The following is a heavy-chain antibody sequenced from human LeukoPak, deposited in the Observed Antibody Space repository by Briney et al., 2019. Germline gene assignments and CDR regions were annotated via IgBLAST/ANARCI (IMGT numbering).Heavy chain of an antibody. J-gene: IGHJ5*02. V-gene: IGHV4-59*01. CDR3: ARDRYCSGGYCYSGRFDP. CDR2: IYDSGTT. D-gene: IGHD2-15*01. CDR1: GDSISDYY. Sequence: PETLSLTCTVSGDSISDYYWTWIRQPPGKGLEWIGYIYDSGTTNYNPSLKSRVTISMDTSKNQFSLNLKSVTAADTAIYYCARDRYCSGGYCYSGRFDPWGQGTLVTVSS.